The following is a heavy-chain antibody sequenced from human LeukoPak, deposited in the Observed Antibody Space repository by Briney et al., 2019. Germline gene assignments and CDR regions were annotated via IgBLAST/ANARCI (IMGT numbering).Heavy chain of an antibody. J-gene: IGHJ4*02. CDR3: ARQRGRGYSYGPIDY. D-gene: IGHD5-18*01. V-gene: IGHV5-51*01. CDR2: IYPGDSDT. CDR1: GYSFTSYW. Sequence: GESLKISCKGSGYSFTSYWIGWVRQMPGKGLEWMGIIYPGDSDTRYSPSFQGQVTISADKSISTAYLQWSSLKASDTAMYYCARQRGRGYSYGPIDYWGQGTLVTVSS.